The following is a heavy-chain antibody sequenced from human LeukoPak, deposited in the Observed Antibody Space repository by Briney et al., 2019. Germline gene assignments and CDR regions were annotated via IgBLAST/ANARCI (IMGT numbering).Heavy chain of an antibody. D-gene: IGHD3-22*01. CDR2: IFYSGST. CDR1: SGSISTSNYY. Sequence: SETLSLTCTVSSGSISTSNYYWGWVRQPPGKALEWIGNIFYSGSTYYSPSLKSRVTISLDTSRNQFSLKLNSVTAADTAVYYCGRSGRPTKWLLPFDYWGQGTLVTVSS. CDR3: GRSGRPTKWLLPFDY. V-gene: IGHV4-39*07. J-gene: IGHJ4*02.